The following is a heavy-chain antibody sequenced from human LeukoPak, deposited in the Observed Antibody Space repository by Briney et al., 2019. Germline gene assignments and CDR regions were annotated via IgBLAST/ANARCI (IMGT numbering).Heavy chain of an antibody. CDR1: GITFSRYW. CDR3: ATTFPYCSAGTCAL. V-gene: IGHV3-7*01. Sequence: PGGSLRLSCTVSGITFSRYWMSWVRQAPGKGLEWVANINQDGNRENYVDSVKGRFSISRDNAKNSLFLQMHSLRAEDTAVYYCATTFPYCSAGTCALGGQGTLVTVSS. CDR2: INQDGNRE. J-gene: IGHJ4*02. D-gene: IGHD2-15*01.